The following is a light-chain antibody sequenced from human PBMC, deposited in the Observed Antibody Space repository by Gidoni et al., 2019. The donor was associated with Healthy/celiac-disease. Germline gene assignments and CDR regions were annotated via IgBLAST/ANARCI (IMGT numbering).Light chain of an antibody. CDR2: EVS. Sequence: QSALTQPASVSGSPAPSITISCTGTSSDVGGYNYVSWYQQHPGKAPKLMIYEVSNRPSGVPDRFSGSKSGNTASLTISGLQAEDEADYYCSSYTSSSTVVFGGGTKLTVL. CDR1: SSDVGGYNY. CDR3: SSYTSSSTVV. V-gene: IGLV2-14*01. J-gene: IGLJ2*01.